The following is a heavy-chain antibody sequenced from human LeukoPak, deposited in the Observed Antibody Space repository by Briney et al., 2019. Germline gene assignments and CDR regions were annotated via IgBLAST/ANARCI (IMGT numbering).Heavy chain of an antibody. CDR2: INHSGST. D-gene: IGHD6-13*01. CDR1: GGSFSGYY. CDR3: ARRAAAGISGPNWFDP. Sequence: SETLSLTCAVYGGSFSGYYWSWIRQPPGKGLEWIGEINHSGSTNYNPSLKSRVTISVDTSKNQFSLKLSSVTAADTAVYYCARRAAAGISGPNWFDPWGQGTLVTVSS. V-gene: IGHV4-34*01. J-gene: IGHJ5*02.